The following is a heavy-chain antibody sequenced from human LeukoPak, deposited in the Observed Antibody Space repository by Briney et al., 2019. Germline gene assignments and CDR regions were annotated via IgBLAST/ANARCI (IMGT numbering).Heavy chain of an antibody. CDR1: GDALSTYY. CDR3: ARDQRHSYGKYFDP. J-gene: IGHJ4*02. V-gene: IGHV4-4*08. D-gene: IGHD5-18*01. CDR2: VTYETT. Sequence: SETLSLTCSLSGDALSTYYWNWVRQTPGKGLEWIGHVTYETTAYNPFLKSRVTISLDTSKNEFSLQLRSVTAADTAVYFCARDQRHSYGKYFDPWSQGILVSVSS.